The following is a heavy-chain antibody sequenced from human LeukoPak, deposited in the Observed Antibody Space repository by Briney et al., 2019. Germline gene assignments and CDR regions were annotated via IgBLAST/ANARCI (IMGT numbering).Heavy chain of an antibody. Sequence: PAGRSLRLSCAASGFTFDDYAMHWVRQAPGKGLEWVSGISWNSGSIGYADSVKGRFTISRDNAKNSLYLQMNSLRAEDMALYYCAKDHLSDYYDSSGYFDYWGQGTLVTVSS. CDR2: ISWNSGSI. J-gene: IGHJ4*02. CDR3: AKDHLSDYYDSSGYFDY. V-gene: IGHV3-9*03. D-gene: IGHD3-22*01. CDR1: GFTFDDYA.